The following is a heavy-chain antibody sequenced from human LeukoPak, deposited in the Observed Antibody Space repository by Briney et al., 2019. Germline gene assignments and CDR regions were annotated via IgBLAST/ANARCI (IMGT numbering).Heavy chain of an antibody. CDR1: GLTFGSYW. V-gene: IGHV3-74*03. CDR2: INGDGSST. Sequence: GGSLRLSCAASGLTFGSYWMHWVRQAPGKGLVWVSCINGDGSSTTYADSVKGRFTISRDNAKNTLYLQMNSLRAEDAAVYYCARTGSMDYWGQGTLVTVSS. J-gene: IGHJ4*02. D-gene: IGHD2-2*01. CDR3: ARTGSMDY.